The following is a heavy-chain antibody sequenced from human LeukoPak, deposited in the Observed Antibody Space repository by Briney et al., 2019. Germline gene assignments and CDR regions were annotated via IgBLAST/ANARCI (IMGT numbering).Heavy chain of an antibody. J-gene: IGHJ4*02. CDR1: GGSISSGSYY. V-gene: IGHV4-39*01. CDR2: TYYTGTT. CDR3: ARHPPRVGSRFDY. D-gene: IGHD2-15*01. Sequence: SETLSLTCTVSGGSISSGSYYWGWIRQPPGKGLEWIASTYYTGTTFYSPSLKCRVTISVDTSKYQLSLKLGSVTAADTAVYYCARHPPRVGSRFDYWGQGTLVTASS.